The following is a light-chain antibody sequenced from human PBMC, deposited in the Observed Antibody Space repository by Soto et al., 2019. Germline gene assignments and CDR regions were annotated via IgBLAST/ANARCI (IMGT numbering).Light chain of an antibody. J-gene: IGKJ2*02. V-gene: IGKV3-20*01. Sequence: EIVLTQSPGTLSLSPGEGATLSCRASQSVSSSYLAWYQQKPGQAPRLLIYAASTRAIGIPDRFSASGSVTDFTLTISRLEPEDFAVYYCQHCGTSSCTFGPGTKLEFK. CDR3: QHCGTSSCT. CDR2: AAS. CDR1: QSVSSSY.